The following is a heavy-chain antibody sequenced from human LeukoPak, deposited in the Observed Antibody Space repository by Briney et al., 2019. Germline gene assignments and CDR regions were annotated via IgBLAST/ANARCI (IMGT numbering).Heavy chain of an antibody. CDR2: TYHRSTWYN. CDR1: GDSVSSNSVT. V-gene: IGHV6-1*01. Sequence: SQTLSLTCAISGDSVSSNSVTWNWIRQSPSRGLEWLGRTYHRSTWYNDYAVSVRGRITVNPDTSKNQFSLHLNSVTPEDTAVYYCARRLTQYDCFDPWGQGILVAVSS. CDR3: ARRLTQYDCFDP. J-gene: IGHJ5*02. D-gene: IGHD2-2*01.